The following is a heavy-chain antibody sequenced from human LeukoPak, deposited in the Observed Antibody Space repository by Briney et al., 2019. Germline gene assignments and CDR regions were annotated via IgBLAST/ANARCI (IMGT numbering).Heavy chain of an antibody. CDR3: ARGPPDGSGSYYPGAY. J-gene: IGHJ4*02. D-gene: IGHD3-10*01. V-gene: IGHV3-74*03. CDR2: MNYDGSST. Sequence: GGSLRLSCAASGLTLSNYWMHWVRQAPGKGLVWVSRMNYDGSSTTYADSVKGRFTISRDNAKNTLYLQMNSLRVEDTAVYYCARGPPDGSGSYYPGAYWGQGTLVTVSS. CDR1: GLTLSNYW.